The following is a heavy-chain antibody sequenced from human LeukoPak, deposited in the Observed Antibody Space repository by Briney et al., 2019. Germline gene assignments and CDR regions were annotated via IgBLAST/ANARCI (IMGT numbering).Heavy chain of an antibody. CDR2: INAGNGNT. CDR3: ARVSIQLWPGFDY. V-gene: IGHV1-3*01. J-gene: IGHJ4*02. D-gene: IGHD5-18*01. CDR1: GYTFTSYA. Sequence: ASVKVSCKASGYTFTSYAMHWVRQAPGQRLEWMGWINAGNGNTKYSQKFQGRVTITRDTSASTAYMELSSLRSEDTAVYYCARVSIQLWPGFDYWGQGTLVTVSS.